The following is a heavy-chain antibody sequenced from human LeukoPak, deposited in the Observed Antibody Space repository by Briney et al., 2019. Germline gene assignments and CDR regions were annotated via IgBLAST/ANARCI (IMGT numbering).Heavy chain of an antibody. J-gene: IGHJ5*02. Sequence: PGGSLRLSCVPSGFTFSGYGLSWVRQAPGKGLEWVAVIWYDGSNKYYADSVKGRFTISRDNSKNTLYLQMNSLRAEDTAVYYCARGILTGYYNWFDPWGQGTLVTVSS. D-gene: IGHD3-9*01. CDR3: ARGILTGYYNWFDP. CDR2: IWYDGSNK. CDR1: GFTFSGYG. V-gene: IGHV3-33*01.